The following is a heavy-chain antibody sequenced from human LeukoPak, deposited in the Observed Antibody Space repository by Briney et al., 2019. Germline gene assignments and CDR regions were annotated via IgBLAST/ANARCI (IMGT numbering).Heavy chain of an antibody. CDR3: ARNYYDSSGYLLGYYYYMDV. D-gene: IGHD3-22*01. CDR1: GFTVGSNY. V-gene: IGHV3-53*01. CDR2: IYSGGST. Sequence: GGSLRLSCAASGFTVGSNYMSWVRQAPGKGLEWVSVIYSGGSTYYADSVKGRFTISRYNSKNTLYLQMNSLRAEDTAVYYCARNYYDSSGYLLGYYYYMDVWGKGTTATISS. J-gene: IGHJ6*03.